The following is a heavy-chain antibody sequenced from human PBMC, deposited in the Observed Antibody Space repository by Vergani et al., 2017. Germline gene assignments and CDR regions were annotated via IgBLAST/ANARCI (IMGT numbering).Heavy chain of an antibody. CDR2: IYHTGST. V-gene: IGHV4-38-2*02. CDR3: ARDGHYYDSSGPFDY. J-gene: IGHJ4*02. CDR1: GYSISSGYY. Sequence: QVQLQQSGPGLVKPSETLSLTCSVSGYSISSGYYWGWVRQSPGKGLEWIASIYHTGSTYYNPSLESRVTISVDTSKNQFSLKLSSVTAADTAVYYCARDGHYYDSSGPFDYWGQGTLVTVSS. D-gene: IGHD3-22*01.